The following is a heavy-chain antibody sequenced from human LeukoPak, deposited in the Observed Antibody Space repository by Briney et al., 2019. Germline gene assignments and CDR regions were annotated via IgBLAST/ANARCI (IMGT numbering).Heavy chain of an antibody. CDR2: INHSGGST. CDR3: ARESILTGSYYCYYYCMDV. CDR1: GYTFTSYY. D-gene: IGHD3-9*01. J-gene: IGHJ6*02. V-gene: IGHV1-46*01. Sequence: ASVKVSCKASGYTFTSYYMHCVRQAPGQGLEWMGIINHSGGSTSYAQKFQGRVTMTRDTSTSTVYMELSSLRSEDTAVYYCARESILTGSYYCYYYCMDVWGQGTTVTVSS.